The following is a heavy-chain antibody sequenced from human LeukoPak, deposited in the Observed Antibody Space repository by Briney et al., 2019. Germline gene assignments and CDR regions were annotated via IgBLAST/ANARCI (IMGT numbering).Heavy chain of an antibody. Sequence: PGGSLRPSCAASGFTFSSYSMNWVRQAPGKGLEWVSSISSSSSYIYYADSVKGRFTISRDNAKNSLYLQMNSLRAEDTAVYYCARDRNDGYDILTGYYFQHWGQGTLVTVSS. V-gene: IGHV3-21*01. CDR3: ARDRNDGYDILTGYYFQH. CDR1: GFTFSSYS. CDR2: ISSSSSYI. D-gene: IGHD3-9*01. J-gene: IGHJ1*01.